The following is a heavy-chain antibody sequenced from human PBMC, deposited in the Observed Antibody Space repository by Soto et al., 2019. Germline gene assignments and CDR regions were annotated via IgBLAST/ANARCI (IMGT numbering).Heavy chain of an antibody. J-gene: IGHJ5*02. CDR2: IWYDVSDT. CDR3: ARDRFGGTEGTNWLDP. CDR1: GFKFNSYG. V-gene: IGHV3-33*01. Sequence: QEQLVQSGGGVVQPGRSLRLSCAASGFKFNSYGMHWVRQAPGKGLEWVAVIWYDVSDTSYGDSVKGRFTISRDNSKNTLYLQMSSLRVDDTAVYYCARDRFGGTEGTNWLDPWGQGALVTVSS. D-gene: IGHD3-10*01.